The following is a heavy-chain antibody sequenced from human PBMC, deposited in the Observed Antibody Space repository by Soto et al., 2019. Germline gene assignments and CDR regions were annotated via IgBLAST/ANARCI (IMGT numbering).Heavy chain of an antibody. J-gene: IGHJ5*02. D-gene: IGHD4-17*01. CDR3: ASEVVYRDSTWFNP. Sequence: SETRSLTCTVSGGSISSGDYYWSWIRQPPGKGLEWIGYIYYSGSTYYNPSLKSRVTISVDTSKNQFSLKLSSVTAADTAVYYCASEVVYRDSTWFNPCGQGTLGPVS. CDR2: IYYSGST. V-gene: IGHV4-30-4*01. CDR1: GGSISSGDYY.